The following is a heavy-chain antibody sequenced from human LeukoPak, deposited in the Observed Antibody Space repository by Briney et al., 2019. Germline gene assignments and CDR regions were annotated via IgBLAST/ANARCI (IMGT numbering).Heavy chain of an antibody. J-gene: IGHJ5*02. V-gene: IGHV4-4*02. D-gene: IGHD6-13*01. CDR2: IYHSGST. CDR1: GVSISSSNW. CDR3: ASTRRLAAAGLNWFDP. Sequence: SGTLSLTCAVSGVSISSSNWWSWVRQPPGKGLEWIGEIYHSGSTNYNPSLKSRVTISVDKSKNQFSLKLSSVTAADTAVYYCASTRRLAAAGLNWFDPWGQGTLVTVSS.